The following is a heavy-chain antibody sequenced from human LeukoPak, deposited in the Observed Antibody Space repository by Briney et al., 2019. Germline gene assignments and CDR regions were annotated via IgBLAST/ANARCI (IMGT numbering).Heavy chain of an antibody. J-gene: IGHJ3*02. D-gene: IGHD3-10*01. CDR2: IYYSGST. V-gene: IGHV4-59*01. CDR3: ARDPFGSNAFDI. CDR1: GGSISSYY. Sequence: SETLSLTCTVSGGSISSYYWSWIRQPPGKGLEWIGYIYYSGSTNYNPSLKSRVTISVDTSNNQFSLRLNSVTAADTAVYYCARDPFGSNAFDIWGQGTVVAVSS.